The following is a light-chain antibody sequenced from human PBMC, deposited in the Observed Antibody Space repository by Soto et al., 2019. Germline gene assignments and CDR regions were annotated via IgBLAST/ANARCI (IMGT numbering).Light chain of an antibody. CDR2: AAS. CDR3: QRYDSTPT. V-gene: IGKV1-27*01. J-gene: IGKJ1*01. CDR1: PGISNY. Sequence: DIQLTQSPSSLSASVGDRVTITCRASPGISNYLAWYQQKPVQVPKLLIYAASTLQSGVPSRFSGSGSGTDFTLTISSLQAEDVATYYCQRYDSTPTFGQGTKVDIK.